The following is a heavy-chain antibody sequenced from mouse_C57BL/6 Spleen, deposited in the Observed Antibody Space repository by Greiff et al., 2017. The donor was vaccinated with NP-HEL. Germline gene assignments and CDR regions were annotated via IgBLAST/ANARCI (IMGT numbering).Heavy chain of an antibody. D-gene: IGHD3-3*01. CDR1: GFTFSDYY. J-gene: IGHJ4*01. CDR2: ISNGGGST. CDR3: ARGTYAMDY. V-gene: IGHV5-12*01. Sequence: EVMLVESGGGLVQPGGSLKLSCAASGFTFSDYYMYWVRQTPEKRLEWVAYISNGGGSTYYPDTVKGRFTISRDNAKNTLYLQMSRLKSEDTAMYYCARGTYAMDYWGQGTSVTVSS.